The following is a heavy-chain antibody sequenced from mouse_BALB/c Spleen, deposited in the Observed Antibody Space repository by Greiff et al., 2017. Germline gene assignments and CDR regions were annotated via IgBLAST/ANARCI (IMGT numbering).Heavy chain of an antibody. CDR2: ILPGSGST. D-gene: IGHD2-10*02. Sequence: VQLQQSGAELMKPGASVKISCKATGYTFSSYWIEWVKQRPGHGLEWIGEILPGSGSTNYNEKFKGKATFTADTSSSTAYMQLSSLTSEDSAVYYCARGYGNYYFDYWGQGTTLTVSS. CDR3: ARGYGNYYFDY. CDR1: GYTFSSYW. V-gene: IGHV1-9*01. J-gene: IGHJ2*01.